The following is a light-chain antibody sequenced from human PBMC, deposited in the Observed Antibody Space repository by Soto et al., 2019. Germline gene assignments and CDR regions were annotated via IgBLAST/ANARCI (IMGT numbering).Light chain of an antibody. CDR2: SND. CDR3: AAWDDTLRARV. CDR1: NSNIGRND. J-gene: IGLJ2*01. Sequence: QSVLAQPPSASGIPGQRVTISCSGSNSNIGRNDVTWYQQVPGTAPQCLIYSNDQRPSGVPDRISGSRSGTSASLAISGLQSGDEAEYYCAAWDDTLRARVFGGGTQLTVL. V-gene: IGLV1-44*01.